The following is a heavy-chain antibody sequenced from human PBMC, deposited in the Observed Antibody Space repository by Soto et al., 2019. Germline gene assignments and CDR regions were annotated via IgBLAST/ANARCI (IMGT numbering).Heavy chain of an antibody. V-gene: IGHV3-30*04. J-gene: IGHJ6*03. D-gene: IGHD3-22*01. Sequence: GGSLRLSCAASGFTFSSYAMHWVRQAPGKGLEWVAVISYDGSNKYYADSVKGRFTISRDNSKNTLYLQMNSLRAEDTAVYYCAREEYYYDSSGYYYEVYYYYYYMDVWGKGTTVTVSS. CDR1: GFTFSSYA. CDR2: ISYDGSNK. CDR3: AREEYYYDSSGYYYEVYYYYYYMDV.